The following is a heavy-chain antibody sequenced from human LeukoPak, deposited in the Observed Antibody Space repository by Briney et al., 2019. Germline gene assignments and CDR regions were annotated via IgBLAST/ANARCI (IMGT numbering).Heavy chain of an antibody. Sequence: GGSLRLSCAASGFTFSSYGMHWVRQAPGKGLEWVAVISYDGSNKYYADSVKGRFTISRDNSKNTLYLQMNSLRAEDTAVYYCAKDSLSEYSYGDHYGMDVWGQGTTVTVSS. D-gene: IGHD5-18*01. V-gene: IGHV3-30*18. CDR2: ISYDGSNK. CDR3: AKDSLSEYSYGDHYGMDV. J-gene: IGHJ6*02. CDR1: GFTFSSYG.